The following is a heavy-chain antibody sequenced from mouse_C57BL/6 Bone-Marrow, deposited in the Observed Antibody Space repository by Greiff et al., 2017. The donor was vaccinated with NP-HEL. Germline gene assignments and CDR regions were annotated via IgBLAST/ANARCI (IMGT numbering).Heavy chain of an antibody. CDR3: ARGLTTPGWYFDV. J-gene: IGHJ1*03. CDR2: ISSGSSTI. D-gene: IGHD1-1*01. CDR1: GFTFSDYG. Sequence: DVHLVESGGGLVKPGGSLKLSCAASGFTFSDYGMHWVRQAPEKGLEWVAYISSGSSTIYYADTVKGRFTISRDNAKNTLFLQMTSLRSEDTAMYYCARGLTTPGWYFDVWGTGTTVTVSS. V-gene: IGHV5-17*01.